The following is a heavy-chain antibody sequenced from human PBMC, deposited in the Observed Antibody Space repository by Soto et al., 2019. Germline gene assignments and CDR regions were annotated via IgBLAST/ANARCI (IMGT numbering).Heavy chain of an antibody. J-gene: IGHJ3*02. CDR2: IHESGST. CDR3: ERVWGGAFDI. D-gene: IGHD3-10*01. Sequence: SETLSLTCTVSGGSISSYYWNWIRQPPGKGLEWIGYIHESGSTNYNPSLKSRVTISVDTSKNQFSLKLNSVTAADTAVYYCERVWGGAFDIWGQKTIVNVS. V-gene: IGHV4-59*12. CDR1: GGSISSYY.